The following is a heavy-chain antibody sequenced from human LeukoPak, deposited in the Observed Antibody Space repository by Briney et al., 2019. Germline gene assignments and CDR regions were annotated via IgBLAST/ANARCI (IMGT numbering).Heavy chain of an antibody. J-gene: IGHJ4*02. Sequence: PGGSLRLSCAASGFTLRNYWMTWVRQAPGKGLEWVANIKTDGSEKYYVDSVKGRFTISRDNAKNSLYLQMNSLRAEDTAVYYCATVGGSRWYGFSDYWGQGTLVTVSS. D-gene: IGHD6-13*01. CDR1: GFTLRNYW. CDR3: ATVGGSRWYGFSDY. V-gene: IGHV3-7*01. CDR2: IKTDGSEK.